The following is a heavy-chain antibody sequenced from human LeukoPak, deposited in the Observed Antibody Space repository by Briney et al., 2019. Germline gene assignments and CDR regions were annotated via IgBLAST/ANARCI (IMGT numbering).Heavy chain of an antibody. CDR3: ATQRVLGY. CDR2: ISASGGP. CDR1: GFPFDTNI. Sequence: GGSLRLSCAVSGFPFDTNIMTWVRQAPGKGLEWVSGISASGGPFYASSVTGRFTISRDNSKDTLYLEMNSLRAEDTAVYYCATQRVLGYWGQGTLVTVSS. V-gene: IGHV3-23*01. D-gene: IGHD4/OR15-4a*01. J-gene: IGHJ4*02.